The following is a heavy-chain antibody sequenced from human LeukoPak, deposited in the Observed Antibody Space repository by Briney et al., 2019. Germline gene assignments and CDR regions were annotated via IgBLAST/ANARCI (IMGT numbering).Heavy chain of an antibody. CDR1: GFTVSSNY. CDR2: IYSGGST. D-gene: IGHD3-10*01. CDR3: ARVNAYYYGSGSPTYMDV. J-gene: IGHJ6*03. Sequence: PGGSLRFSCAASGFTVSSNYMSWVRQAPGKGLEWVSVIYSGGSTYYADSVKGRFTISRDNSKNTLYLQMNSLRAEDTAVYYCARVNAYYYGSGSPTYMDVWGKGTTVTVSS. V-gene: IGHV3-53*01.